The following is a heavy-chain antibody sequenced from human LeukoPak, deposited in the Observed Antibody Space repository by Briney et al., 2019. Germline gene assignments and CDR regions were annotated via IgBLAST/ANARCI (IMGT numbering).Heavy chain of an antibody. Sequence: PGGSLRLSCAASAFTFSSYGINWVRQAPGRGLEWVSYISSSSSTITYADSVKGRFTISRDNAKNSLYLQMNSLRAEDTAVYYCAREAPAFDIWGQGTKVIVSS. CDR3: AREAPAFDI. J-gene: IGHJ3*02. V-gene: IGHV3-48*01. CDR2: ISSSSSTI. CDR1: AFTFSSYG.